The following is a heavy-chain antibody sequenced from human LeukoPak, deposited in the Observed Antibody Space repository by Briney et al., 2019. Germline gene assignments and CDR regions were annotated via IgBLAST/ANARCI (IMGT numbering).Heavy chain of an antibody. CDR1: GGSISSTSYY. D-gene: IGHD1-26*01. J-gene: IGHJ3*02. CDR2: VYYSGST. Sequence: SETLSLTCTVSGGSISSTSYYWGWIRQPPGKGLEWIGNVYYSGSTYYSPSLKSRVTISVDTSKNQFSLTLTSVTAADTAVYFCARAPLSGTYYTDAFDIWGQGTMVTVSS. CDR3: ARAPLSGTYYTDAFDI. V-gene: IGHV4-39*07.